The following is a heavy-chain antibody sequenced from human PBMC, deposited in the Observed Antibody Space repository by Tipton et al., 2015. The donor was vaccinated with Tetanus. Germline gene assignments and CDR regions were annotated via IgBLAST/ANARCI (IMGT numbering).Heavy chain of an antibody. CDR3: ARMQRYGMDV. CDR2: ITSSGSTI. V-gene: IGHV3-48*04. CDR1: GLMFSTHS. J-gene: IGHJ6*02. D-gene: IGHD6-25*01. Sequence: SLRLSCEASGLMFSTHSMNWVRQAPGKRPEWIAYITSSGSTIYYADSVKGRFTISRDNAKNSLYLQMNSLRLEDTAFYYCARMQRYGMDVWGHGTTVTVSS.